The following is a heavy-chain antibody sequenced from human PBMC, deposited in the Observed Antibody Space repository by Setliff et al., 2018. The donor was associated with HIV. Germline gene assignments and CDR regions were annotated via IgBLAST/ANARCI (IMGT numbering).Heavy chain of an antibody. CDR3: ARDLAGSYYLNWFDP. D-gene: IGHD3-10*01. V-gene: IGHV1-69*05. J-gene: IGHJ5*02. CDR2: IIPIFGTA. CDR1: GGTFSSFA. Sequence: GASVKVSCKASGGTFSSFAISWVRQAPGQGLEWMGGIIPIFGTANYAQKFQGRVTITTDESTTTAYMELRSLRSEDTAVYYCARDLAGSYYLNWFDPWGQGTLVTVSS.